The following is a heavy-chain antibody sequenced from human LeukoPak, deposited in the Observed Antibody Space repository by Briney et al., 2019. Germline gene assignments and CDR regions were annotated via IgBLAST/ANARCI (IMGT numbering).Heavy chain of an antibody. Sequence: PGGSLRLSCAASGFTFSDYYMSWIRQAPGKGLEWVSYISSSGSTIYYADSVKGRFTISRDNAKNSLYLQMYSLRAEDTAVYYCARENLVGATYLDYWGQGTLVTVSS. V-gene: IGHV3-11*01. J-gene: IGHJ4*02. CDR1: GFTFSDYY. CDR2: ISSSGSTI. CDR3: ARENLVGATYLDY. D-gene: IGHD1-26*01.